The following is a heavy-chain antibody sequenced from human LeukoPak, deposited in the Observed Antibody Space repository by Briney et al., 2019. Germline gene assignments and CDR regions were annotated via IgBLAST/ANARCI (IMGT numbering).Heavy chain of an antibody. CDR3: AKSSGYYPLNTQEDY. V-gene: IGHV1-69*13. J-gene: IGHJ4*02. CDR2: IIPIFGTA. D-gene: IGHD3-22*01. CDR1: GRTFSSYA. Sequence: SVKVSCKASGRTFSSYAISWVRQAPGQGLEWMGGIIPIFGTANYAQKFQGRVTITADESTSTAYMELSSLRAEDTGVYYCAKSSGYYPLNTQEDYWGQGTLVTVSS.